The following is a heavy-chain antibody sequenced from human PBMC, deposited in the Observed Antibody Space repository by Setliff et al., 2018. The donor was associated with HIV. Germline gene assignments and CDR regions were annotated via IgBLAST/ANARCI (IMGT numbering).Heavy chain of an antibody. V-gene: IGHV1-18*01. J-gene: IGHJ4*02. CDR2: ISLNNDET. D-gene: IGHD2-15*01. CDR1: GYPFSSFG. CDR3: VRGAGGYYDY. Sequence: ASVKVSCKASGYPFSSFGLSWVRQAPGQGLEWMAWISLNNDETNLAPRFRGRLTLTTDTSTRTAYMELNRLTSDDTALYYCVRGAGGYYDYWSQGALVTVSS.